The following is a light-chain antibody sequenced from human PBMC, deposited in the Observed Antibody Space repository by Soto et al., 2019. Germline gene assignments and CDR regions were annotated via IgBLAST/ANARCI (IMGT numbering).Light chain of an antibody. CDR2: DVS. CDR3: CSYAGSNTLVI. Sequence: QSALTQPRSVSGSPGQSVTISCTGTSSDVGGYDYVSWYQQHPGKAPKLMIYDVSKRPSGVPDRFSGSKSGNTASLTISGLQPEDEADYYCCSYAGSNTLVIFGGGTKVTVL. V-gene: IGLV2-11*01. J-gene: IGLJ2*01. CDR1: SSDVGGYDY.